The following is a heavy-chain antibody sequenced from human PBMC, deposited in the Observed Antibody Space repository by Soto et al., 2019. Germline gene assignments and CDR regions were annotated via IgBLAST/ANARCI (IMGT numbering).Heavy chain of an antibody. CDR1: GGTFSSYR. V-gene: IGHV1-69*01. D-gene: IGHD6-13*01. CDR2: IVPIRRAA. Sequence: QVQLVQSGAEVKKTESSVRVSCKASGGTFSSYRLNWLRQAPGHGLEWVGGIVPIRRAAEYAQGFQGRVTITADETTRTSYMELRSLKSQDTAVYYCVRDSGAKLSSSWGQGTLVTVSS. CDR3: VRDSGAKLSSS. J-gene: IGHJ4*02.